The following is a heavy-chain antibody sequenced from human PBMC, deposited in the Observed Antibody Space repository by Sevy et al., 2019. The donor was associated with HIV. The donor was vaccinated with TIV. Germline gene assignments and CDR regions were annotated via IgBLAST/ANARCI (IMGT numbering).Heavy chain of an antibody. CDR3: ATTREYYSDTSGYLDY. CDR1: GYTLTQLS. D-gene: IGHD3-22*01. J-gene: IGHJ4*02. CDR2: FDPEDGET. V-gene: IGHV1-24*01. Sequence: ASVKVSCKVSGYTLTQLSMHWVRQAPGKGLEWMGRFDPEDGETIYAQKFQGRVTMTEDTSTDTAYMELSRLTSEDTAVYYCATTREYYSDTSGYLDYWGQRTLVTVSS.